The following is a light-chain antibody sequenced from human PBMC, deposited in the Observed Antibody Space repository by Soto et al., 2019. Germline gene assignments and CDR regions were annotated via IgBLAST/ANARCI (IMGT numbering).Light chain of an antibody. CDR1: GSDIAGYNY. CDR2: EVT. Sequence: QSALTQPASVSGSLGQSITISCTGTGSDIAGYNYISWYQQLPGKAPKLMIYEVTIRPSGISNRCSGSKSGNTASLTISGLQAEDEADYFCTSFTSTSSLYVFGTGTKLTVL. V-gene: IGLV2-14*01. J-gene: IGLJ1*01. CDR3: TSFTSTSSLYV.